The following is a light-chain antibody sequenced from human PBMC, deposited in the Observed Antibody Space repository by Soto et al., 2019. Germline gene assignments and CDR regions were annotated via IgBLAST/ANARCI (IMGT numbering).Light chain of an antibody. CDR2: YAF. V-gene: IGKV3-15*01. J-gene: IGKJ5*01. Sequence: EILMTQSPATLSVSPGERATLSCRASQSVRNNLAWYQQKPGQAPRLLIYYAFTRATGIPARFSGSGSGTEFTLTISSLQSEDFALYYCQQYNNWPPITFGQGTRLEIK. CDR3: QQYNNWPPIT. CDR1: QSVRNN.